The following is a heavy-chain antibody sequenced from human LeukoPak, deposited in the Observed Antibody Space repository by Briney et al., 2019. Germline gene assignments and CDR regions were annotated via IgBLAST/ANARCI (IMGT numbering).Heavy chain of an antibody. J-gene: IGHJ4*02. CDR2: ISYDGSNK. Sequence: PGRSLRLSCAASGFTFSSYGMHWVRQAPGKGLEWVAVISYDGSNKYYAGSVKGRFTISRDNSKNSLYLQMNSLRAEDTAVYYCARAPSLVDYWGQGTLVTVSS. CDR1: GFTFSSYG. V-gene: IGHV3-30*03. CDR3: ARAPSLVDY.